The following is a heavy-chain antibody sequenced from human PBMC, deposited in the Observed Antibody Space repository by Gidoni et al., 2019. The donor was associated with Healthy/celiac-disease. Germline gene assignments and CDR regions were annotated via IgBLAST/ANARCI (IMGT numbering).Heavy chain of an antibody. Sequence: QVQLVQSGAEVTKPGSSVKVSCTASGGTFSSSAISWVRQAPGQGLEWMGRIIPILGIANYAQKFQGRVTITADKSTSTAYMELSSLRSEDTAVYYCASEDDDSSGYYYYFDYWGQGTLVTVSS. D-gene: IGHD3-22*01. V-gene: IGHV1-69*04. CDR1: GGTFSSSA. CDR3: ASEDDDSSGYYYYFDY. CDR2: IIPILGIA. J-gene: IGHJ4*02.